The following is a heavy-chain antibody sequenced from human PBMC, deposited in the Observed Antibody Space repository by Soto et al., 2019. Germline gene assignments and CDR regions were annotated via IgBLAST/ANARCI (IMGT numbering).Heavy chain of an antibody. Sequence: GASVKVSCKASGYTFTSYAMHWVRQAPGQRLEWMGWINAGNGNTKYSQKFQGRVTITRDTSASTAYMELSSLRSEDTAVYYCARDVMTTVIQVSNNNYYYYMDVWGKGTTVTVSS. CDR3: ARDVMTTVIQVSNNNYYYYMDV. V-gene: IGHV1-3*01. D-gene: IGHD4-17*01. CDR1: GYTFTSYA. CDR2: INAGNGNT. J-gene: IGHJ6*03.